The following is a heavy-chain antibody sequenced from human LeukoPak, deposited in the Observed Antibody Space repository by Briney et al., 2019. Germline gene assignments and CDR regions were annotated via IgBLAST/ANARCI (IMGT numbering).Heavy chain of an antibody. Sequence: ASVKVSCEASGYTFTSYDINWVRQATGQGLEWMGWMNPNSGNTGYAQKFQGRVTMTRNTSISTAYMELSSLRSEGTAVYYYARVVIAVSMDVWGQGTTVTVSS. CDR2: MNPNSGNT. CDR3: ARVVIAVSMDV. CDR1: GYTFTSYD. V-gene: IGHV1-8*01. D-gene: IGHD6-19*01. J-gene: IGHJ6*02.